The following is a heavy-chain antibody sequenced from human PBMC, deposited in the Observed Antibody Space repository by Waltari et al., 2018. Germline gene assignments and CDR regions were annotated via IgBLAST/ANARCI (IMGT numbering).Heavy chain of an antibody. Sequence: EVQLVESGGGLVKPGGSLRLSCAASGFTFSSYTMNWVRQAPGKGLEWVSSISGTSYYIYHADSVKGRFTTSGDNAKNSLYLQMNSLRAEDTAVYYCARETEESFDFWGRGTMVTVSS. CDR1: GFTFSSYT. CDR3: ARETEESFDF. J-gene: IGHJ3*01. CDR2: ISGTSYYI. V-gene: IGHV3-21*01. D-gene: IGHD2-21*02.